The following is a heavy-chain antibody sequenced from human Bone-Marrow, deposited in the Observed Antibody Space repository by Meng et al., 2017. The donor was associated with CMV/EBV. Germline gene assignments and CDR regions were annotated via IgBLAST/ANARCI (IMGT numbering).Heavy chain of an antibody. CDR2: FDPEDGET. V-gene: IGHV1-24*01. CDR3: ALITGGASSTSWYYYYGMDF. CDR1: GYTLTELS. D-gene: IGHD2-2*01. Sequence: ASVKVSCKVSGYTLTELSMHWVRQAPGKGLEWMGGFDPEDGETIYAQKFQGRVTMTEDTSTDTAYMELSSLRSEDTAVYYCALITGGASSTSWYYYYGMDFWGQGTTVTVSS. J-gene: IGHJ6*02.